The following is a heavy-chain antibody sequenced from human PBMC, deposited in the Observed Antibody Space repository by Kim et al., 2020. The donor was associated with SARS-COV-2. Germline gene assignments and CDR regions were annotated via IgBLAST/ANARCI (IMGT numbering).Heavy chain of an antibody. Sequence: SETLSLTCTVSGGSVSSGSYYWSWIRQPPGKGLEWIGYIYYSGSTNYNPSLKSRVTISVDTSKNQFSLKLSSVTAADTAVYYCAREADYGDYENYYYGMDVWGQGNTVTVSS. CDR2: IYYSGST. V-gene: IGHV4-61*01. CDR3: AREADYGDYENYYYGMDV. CDR1: GGSVSSGSYY. D-gene: IGHD4-17*01. J-gene: IGHJ6*02.